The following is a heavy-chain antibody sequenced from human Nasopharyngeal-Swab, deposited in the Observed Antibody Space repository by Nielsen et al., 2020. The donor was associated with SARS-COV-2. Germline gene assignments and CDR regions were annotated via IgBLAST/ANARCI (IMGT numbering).Heavy chain of an antibody. CDR3: VRSSSWYYFDY. D-gene: IGHD6-13*01. V-gene: IGHV4-39*01. Sequence: SETLSLPCTFSGASIAYSTFYLGLIRQPPGQGLLWIWNIYYNGNTYQNPSLKSRLTISVDKSKNQFSLQLSSVTAADTAVYYCVRSSSWYYFDYWAQGTQVTVSS. CDR1: GASIAYSTFY. J-gene: IGHJ4*02. CDR2: IYYNGNT.